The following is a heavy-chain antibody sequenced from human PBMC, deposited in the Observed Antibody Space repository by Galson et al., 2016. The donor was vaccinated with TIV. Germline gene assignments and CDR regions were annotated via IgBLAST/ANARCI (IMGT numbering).Heavy chain of an antibody. J-gene: IGHJ3*01. CDR1: GGTFNNYA. CDR3: AREGVPLSGDSPTSAFDV. CDR2: IIPIFGTT. V-gene: IGHV1-69*06. D-gene: IGHD2-21*01. Sequence: SVKVSCKASGGTFNNYAVSWVRQAPGQGLEWMGRIIPIFGTTTYDPQKFQDRLTITADKSTSTVYMELTSLKSEDTAVYYCAREGVPLSGDSPTSAFDVWGQGTMVTVSS.